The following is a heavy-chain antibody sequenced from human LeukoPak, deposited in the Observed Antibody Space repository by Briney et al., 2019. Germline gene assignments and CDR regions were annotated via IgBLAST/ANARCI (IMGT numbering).Heavy chain of an antibody. CDR1: GGTFISYA. D-gene: IGHD6-19*01. V-gene: IGHV1-69*04. CDR2: IIPILGIA. Sequence: SVKVSCKASGGTFISYAISWVRQAPGQGLEWMGRIIPILGIANYAQKFQGRVTITADKSTSTAYMELSSLRSEDTAVYYCARDVLGIAVAGNYYYYYGMDVWGQGTTVTVSS. CDR3: ARDVLGIAVAGNYYYYYGMDV. J-gene: IGHJ6*02.